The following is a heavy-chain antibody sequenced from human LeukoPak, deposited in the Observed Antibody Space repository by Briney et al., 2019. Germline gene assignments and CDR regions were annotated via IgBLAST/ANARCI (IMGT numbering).Heavy chain of an antibody. J-gene: IGHJ3*02. V-gene: IGHV1-69*05. CDR1: GGTFSSCA. CDR3: ARDLWYCSSASCSSPGAFDI. Sequence: ASVKVSCKASGGTFSSCAISWVRQAPGQGLEWMGGIIPIFGTANYAQKFQGRVTITTDESTSTAYMELSSLRSEDTAVYYCARDLWYCSSASCSSPGAFDIWGQGTMVSVSS. CDR2: IIPIFGTA. D-gene: IGHD2-2*01.